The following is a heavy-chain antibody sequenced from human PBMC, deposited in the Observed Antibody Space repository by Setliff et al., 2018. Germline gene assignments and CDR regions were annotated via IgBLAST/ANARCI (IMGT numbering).Heavy chain of an antibody. D-gene: IGHD1-1*01. J-gene: IGHJ4*02. V-gene: IGHV3-23*01. Sequence: GGSLRLSCEASGFIFKNHALTWVRQVPGKGLEWVSAVSGGGDYTYYADSVRGRFTISRDNSKNTVYLHIKSLRADDTAVYFCSKAALDLELDSWGQGTLVTVSS. CDR3: SKAALDLELDS. CDR2: VSGGGDYT. CDR1: GFIFKNHA.